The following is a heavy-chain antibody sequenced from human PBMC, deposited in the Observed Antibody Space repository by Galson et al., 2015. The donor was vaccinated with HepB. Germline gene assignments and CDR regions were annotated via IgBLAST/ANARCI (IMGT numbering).Heavy chain of an antibody. CDR1: GYTFTDYS. CDR2: VDTEDGET. Sequence: LKLSCKVSGYTFTDYSMHWVQQAPGKGLEWMGLVDTEDGETTYAEKFQGRVTITADTSTDTAYMELRSLRSEDTAVYSCANASGVQVGTTRCWAFDIWGQGTMVTVSS. D-gene: IGHD1-1*01. CDR3: ANASGVQVGTTRCWAFDI. J-gene: IGHJ3*02. V-gene: IGHV1-69-2*01.